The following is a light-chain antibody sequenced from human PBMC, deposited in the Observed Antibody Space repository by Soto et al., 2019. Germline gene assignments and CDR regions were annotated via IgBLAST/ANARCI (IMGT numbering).Light chain of an antibody. V-gene: IGKV1-5*03. CDR2: KAI. CDR3: QQYKGYSPLT. CDR1: QSISNW. J-gene: IGKJ4*01. Sequence: DIQMTQSPSTLSASVGDRVTITCRASQSISNWLAWYQQKPGKAPKLLIYKAINLQSGVPSRFSGSGSGTEFTLTISSLQPDDFATYYCQQYKGYSPLTFGGGTKVDIK.